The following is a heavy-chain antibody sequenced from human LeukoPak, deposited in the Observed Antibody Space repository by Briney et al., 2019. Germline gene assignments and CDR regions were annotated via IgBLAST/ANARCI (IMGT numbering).Heavy chain of an antibody. Sequence: GGSLRLSCAASGFTFSSYSMNWVRQAPGQGLEWVSSISSSSSYIYYADSVKGRFTISRDNAKNSLYLQMNSLRAEDTAVYYCARVGIAVAGLDYWGQGTLVTVSS. D-gene: IGHD6-19*01. CDR2: ISSSSSYI. CDR1: GFTFSSYS. V-gene: IGHV3-21*01. J-gene: IGHJ4*02. CDR3: ARVGIAVAGLDY.